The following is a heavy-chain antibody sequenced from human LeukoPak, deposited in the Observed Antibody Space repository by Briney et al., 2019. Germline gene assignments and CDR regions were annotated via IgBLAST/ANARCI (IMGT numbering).Heavy chain of an antibody. CDR3: ARAYYCGGGGCKLEY. J-gene: IGHJ4*02. Sequence: GESLKISCQGSGYSFNTYWIAWVRQMPGKGLELMGIIYPGDSDTRYSPSFQGQITMSADKSINTAYLRWSRLKASDTAMYYCARAYYCGGGGCKLEYWGQGTLVTVSS. V-gene: IGHV5-51*01. CDR2: IYPGDSDT. CDR1: GYSFNTYW. D-gene: IGHD2-21*01.